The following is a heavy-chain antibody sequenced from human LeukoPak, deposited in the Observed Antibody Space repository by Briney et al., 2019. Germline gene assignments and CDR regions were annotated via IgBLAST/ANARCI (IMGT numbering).Heavy chain of an antibody. CDR2: ISSSSSYI. CDR3: ARDLAVDTAMVTRYNWFDP. J-gene: IGHJ5*02. D-gene: IGHD5-18*01. Sequence: GGSLRLSCAASGFTFSSYSMNWVRQAPGKGLEWVSSISSSSSYIYYADSVKGRFTISRDNAKNSLYPQMNSLRAEDTAVYYCARDLAVDTAMVTRYNWFDPWGQGTLVTVSS. CDR1: GFTFSSYS. V-gene: IGHV3-21*01.